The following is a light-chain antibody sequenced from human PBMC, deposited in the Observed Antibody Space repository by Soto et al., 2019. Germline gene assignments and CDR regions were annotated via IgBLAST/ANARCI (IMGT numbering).Light chain of an antibody. Sequence: DSQLTQSPSFLSTSVGDRVSITCRASQGISSYLAWYQQKRGKAPKLLIYAASTLQSGVPSRFSGSGSGTEFTLTIISLQPEDFATYYCQQLNDYPITFGQGTRLEIK. CDR1: QGISSY. CDR2: AAS. V-gene: IGKV1-9*01. J-gene: IGKJ5*01. CDR3: QQLNDYPIT.